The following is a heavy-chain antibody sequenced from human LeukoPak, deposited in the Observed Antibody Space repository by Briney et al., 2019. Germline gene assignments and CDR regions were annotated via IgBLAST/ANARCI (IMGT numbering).Heavy chain of an antibody. CDR2: ISSSGDTT. J-gene: IGHJ4*02. CDR1: GFTFNIYW. D-gene: IGHD3-22*01. Sequence: GGSLRLSCATSGFTFNIYWMQWVRQAPGKGLEWVSYISSSGDTTYYADSVKGRFTISRDNAKNSLYLQMNSLRAEDTAIYYCARLLYYDSSGYSYWGQGTLVTVSS. V-gene: IGHV3-48*01. CDR3: ARLLYYDSSGYSY.